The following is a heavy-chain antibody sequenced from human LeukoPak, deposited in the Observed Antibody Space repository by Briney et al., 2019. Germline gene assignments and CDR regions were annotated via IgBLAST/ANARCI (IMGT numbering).Heavy chain of an antibody. Sequence: SETLSLTCAVYGGSFSGYYWSWTRQPPGKGLEWIGEINHSGSTNYNPSLKSRVTISVDTSKNQFSLKLSSVTAADTAVYYCARGVEWLSNYYMDVWGEGTTVTVSS. J-gene: IGHJ6*03. CDR1: GGSFSGYY. CDR3: ARGVEWLSNYYMDV. V-gene: IGHV4-34*01. D-gene: IGHD3-3*01. CDR2: INHSGST.